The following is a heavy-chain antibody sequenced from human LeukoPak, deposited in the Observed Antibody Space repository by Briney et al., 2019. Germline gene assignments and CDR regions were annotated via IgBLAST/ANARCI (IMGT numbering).Heavy chain of an antibody. J-gene: IGHJ4*02. D-gene: IGHD2/OR15-2a*01. CDR3: ARSTRYYAFDY. CDR2: IYYSGST. CDR1: GGSISSSSYY. V-gene: IGHV4-39*01. Sequence: SETLSLTCTVSGGSISSSSYYWGWIRQPPGKGLEWIGSIYYSGSTYYNPSLKSRVTISVDTSKNQFSLKLSSVTAADTAVYYCARSTRYYAFDYWGQGTLVTVSS.